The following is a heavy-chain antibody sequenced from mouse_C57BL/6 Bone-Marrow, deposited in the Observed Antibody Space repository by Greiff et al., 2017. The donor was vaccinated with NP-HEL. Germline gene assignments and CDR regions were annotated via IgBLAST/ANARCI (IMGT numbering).Heavy chain of an antibody. V-gene: IGHV5-6*01. Sequence: EVQGVESGGDLVKPGGSLKLSCVASGFTFSSYGMSWVRQTPDKRLEWVATISSGGSYNYYPDSVKGRFTISRDNAKNTLYLQMSSLKSEDTAMYYCASPYDYDVAWFAYWGQGTLVTVSA. D-gene: IGHD2-4*01. CDR3: ASPYDYDVAWFAY. CDR1: GFTFSSYG. CDR2: ISSGGSYN. J-gene: IGHJ3*01.